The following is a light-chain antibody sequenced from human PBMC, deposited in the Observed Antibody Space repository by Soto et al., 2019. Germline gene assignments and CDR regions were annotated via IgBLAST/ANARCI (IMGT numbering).Light chain of an antibody. J-gene: IGKJ3*01. Sequence: EIVLTHSPDTLSFSPGEGAPLPCRASESVSSSLAWYQQNPGQAPGLLIYDASNRATGISARFSGSGSGTDFTLTISSLEPEDFAVYFCQQRNNWPFTFGPGTRVDV. CDR1: ESVSSS. V-gene: IGKV3-11*01. CDR2: DAS. CDR3: QQRNNWPFT.